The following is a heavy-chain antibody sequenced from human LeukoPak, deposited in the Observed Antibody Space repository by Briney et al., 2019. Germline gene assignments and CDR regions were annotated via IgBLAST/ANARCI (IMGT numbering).Heavy chain of an antibody. CDR3: ARYIRGYPSRYYFDY. CDR1: GGSISSYY. D-gene: IGHD5-18*01. V-gene: IGHV4-59*01. J-gene: IGHJ4*02. Sequence: PSETLSLTCTVSGGSISSYYWSCIRRPAGKGLEWIGYIYYSGSTNYNPSLKSRVTISVDTSKNQFSLRLSSVTAADTAVYYCARYIRGYPSRYYFDYWGQGTLVTVSS. CDR2: IYYSGST.